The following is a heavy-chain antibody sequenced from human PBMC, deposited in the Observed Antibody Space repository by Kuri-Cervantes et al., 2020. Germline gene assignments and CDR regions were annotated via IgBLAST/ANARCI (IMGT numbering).Heavy chain of an antibody. J-gene: IGHJ3*02. CDR2: INHSGST. D-gene: IGHD1-26*01. V-gene: IGHV4-34*01. Sequence: GSLRLSCAVYGGSFGGYYWSWIRQPPGKGLEWIGEINHSGSTNYNPSLKSRVTISVDTSKNQFSLKLSSVTAADTAMYYCASCTTPDAFDIWGQGTMVTVSS. CDR1: GGSFGGYY. CDR3: ASCTTPDAFDI.